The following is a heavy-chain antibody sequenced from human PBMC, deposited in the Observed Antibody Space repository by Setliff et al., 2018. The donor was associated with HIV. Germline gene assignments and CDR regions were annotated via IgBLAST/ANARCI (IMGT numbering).Heavy chain of an antibody. J-gene: IGHJ4*02. D-gene: IGHD1-26*01. CDR1: GYTFNSYA. Sequence: ASVKVSCKASGYTFNSYAMHWVRQAPGQRLEWKGWINAVNGNTKYSQKFQGRVTITRDTSASTAYMALSSLGSEDTAVYYCARGSSVGWEVLRTDYWGQGTLVTVSS. CDR2: INAVNGNT. V-gene: IGHV1-3*01. CDR3: ARGSSVGWEVLRTDY.